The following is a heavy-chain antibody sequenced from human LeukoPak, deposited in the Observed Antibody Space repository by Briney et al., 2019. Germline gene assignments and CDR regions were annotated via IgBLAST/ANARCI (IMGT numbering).Heavy chain of an antibody. CDR3: ASLDCSSTSCYGDNAFDI. J-gene: IGHJ3*02. CDR2: TSSSSSYI. D-gene: IGHD2-2*01. CDR1: GFTFSSYS. Sequence: GGSLRLSCAASGFTFSSYSMNWVCQAPGKGLEWVSSTSSSSSYIYYADSVKGRFTISRDNAKNSLYLQMNSLRAEDTAVYYCASLDCSSTSCYGDNAFDIWGQGTMVTVSS. V-gene: IGHV3-21*01.